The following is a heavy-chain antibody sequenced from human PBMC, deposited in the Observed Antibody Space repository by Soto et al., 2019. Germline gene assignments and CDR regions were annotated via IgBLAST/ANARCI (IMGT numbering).Heavy chain of an antibody. CDR2: INAGNGNT. V-gene: IGHV1-3*01. Sequence: ASVKVSCKASGYTFTSYAMHWVRQAPGQRLEWMGWINAGNGNTKYSQKFQGRVTITRDTSASTAYMELSSLRSEDTAVYYCARTVGPNRWLVLGTTREATLGNWGQGTLVTVSS. D-gene: IGHD6-19*01. CDR3: ARTVGPNRWLVLGTTREATLGN. J-gene: IGHJ4*02. CDR1: GYTFTSYA.